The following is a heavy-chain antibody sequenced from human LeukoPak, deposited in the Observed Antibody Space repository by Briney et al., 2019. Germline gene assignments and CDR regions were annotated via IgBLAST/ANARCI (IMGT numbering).Heavy chain of an antibody. V-gene: IGHV4-38-2*02. CDR1: GYSISSAYY. J-gene: IGHJ6*03. D-gene: IGHD2-15*01. CDR2: MYHSGST. Sequence: PSETLSLTCSVSGYSISSAYYWGWIRQPPGKGLEWIGTMYHSGSTNYNPSLKSRVTISVDTSKNQFSLKLSSVTAADTAVYYCVRGCGILGASQLWYYYMDVWGKGTTVTVSS. CDR3: VRGCGILGASQLWYYYMDV.